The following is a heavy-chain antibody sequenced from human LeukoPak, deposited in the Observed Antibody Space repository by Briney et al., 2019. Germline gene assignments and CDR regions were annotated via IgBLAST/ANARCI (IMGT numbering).Heavy chain of an antibody. V-gene: IGHV3-48*03. CDR1: GDPFSSHE. J-gene: IGHJ4*02. CDR2: ISSSGSTV. CDR3: ARVPGSSGWNYYFDY. D-gene: IGHD6-19*01. Sequence: GASLILSCAASGDPFSSHEMNWIRQAPGKGVEWIPYISSSGSTVHYADSVKGRFTISRDNTKNSLFLQMNSLRAEDTAVYYCARVPGSSGWNYYFDYWGQGTLVTVSS.